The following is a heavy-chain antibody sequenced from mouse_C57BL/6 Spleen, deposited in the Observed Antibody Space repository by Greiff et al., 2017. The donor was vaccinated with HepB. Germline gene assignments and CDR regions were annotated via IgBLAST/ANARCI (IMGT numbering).Heavy chain of an antibody. Sequence: QVQLKQPGAELVKPGASVKLSCKASGYTFTSYWMHWVKQRPGQGLEWIGMIHPNSGSTNYNEKFKSKATLTVDKSSSTAYMQLSSLTSEDSAVYYCARPLPHGGTVFAYWGQGTLVTVSA. CDR1: GYTFTSYW. CDR3: ARPLPHGGTVFAY. D-gene: IGHD4-1*01. CDR2: IHPNSGST. J-gene: IGHJ3*01. V-gene: IGHV1-64*01.